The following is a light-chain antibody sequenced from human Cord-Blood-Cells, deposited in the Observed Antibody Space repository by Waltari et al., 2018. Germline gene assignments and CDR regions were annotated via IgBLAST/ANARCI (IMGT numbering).Light chain of an antibody. J-gene: IGKJ2*02. CDR2: GAS. V-gene: IGKV3-15*01. CDR3: QQYNNWPRST. Sequence: EIVMTQSPATLSVSPGERATLSCRASQSVSSNLAWYQQKPGQAPRLLIYGASTRATGIPARFSGSGSGTEFTLTISSLQSEDFAVYYCQQYNNWPRSTFGQWTKLEIK. CDR1: QSVSSN.